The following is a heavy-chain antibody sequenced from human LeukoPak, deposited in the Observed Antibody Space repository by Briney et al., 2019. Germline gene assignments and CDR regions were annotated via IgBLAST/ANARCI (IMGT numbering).Heavy chain of an antibody. V-gene: IGHV4-39*07. J-gene: IGHJ3*02. D-gene: IGHD3-10*01. Sequence: SETLSLTCTVSGGSISSSSYYWGWIRQPPGKGLEWIGEINHSGSTNYNPSLKSRVTISVDTSKNQFSLKLSSVTAADTAVYYCARGFLHYYGSSIFDIWGQGTMVTVSS. CDR2: INHSGST. CDR1: GGSISSSSYY. CDR3: ARGFLHYYGSSIFDI.